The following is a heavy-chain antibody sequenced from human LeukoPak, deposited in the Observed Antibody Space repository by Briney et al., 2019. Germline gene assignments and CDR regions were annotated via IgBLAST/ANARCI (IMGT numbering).Heavy chain of an antibody. CDR2: ISGYGDST. V-gene: IGHV3-64*01. CDR3: ARVYGYNYDH. J-gene: IGHJ5*02. Sequence: GGSLRLSCAASGFTFSNYAMHWVRQAPGKGLEYVSAISGYGDSTYYANSVKGRFTISRDNSKNTLYFQMGTLRAEDMAVYYCARVYGYNYDHWGQGTLVTVSS. CDR1: GFTFSNYA. D-gene: IGHD5-12*01.